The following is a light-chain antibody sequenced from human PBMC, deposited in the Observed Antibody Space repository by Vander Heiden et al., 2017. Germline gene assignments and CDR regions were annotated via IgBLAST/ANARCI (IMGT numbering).Light chain of an antibody. Sequence: HSVLTQPPSASVTPGQRVTLPRSGRSSALGSKSVVWYQQCPGTAPKRLIYRDDQRPSGVPGRCSGSKSGSSASLAISGLQSEEEAEYYCATWDDSLNDWVFGGGTKLTVL. J-gene: IGLJ3*02. CDR3: ATWDDSLNDWV. V-gene: IGLV1-44*01. CDR1: SSALGSKS. CDR2: RDD.